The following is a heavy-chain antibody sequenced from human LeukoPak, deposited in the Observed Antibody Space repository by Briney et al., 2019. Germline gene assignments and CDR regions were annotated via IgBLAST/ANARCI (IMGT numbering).Heavy chain of an antibody. D-gene: IGHD3-9*01. CDR3: ARDRNILTGYYNPNWFDP. CDR1: GYTFTSYG. Sequence: SVKVSCKASGYTFTSYGIRRVRQAPEPVPHRIGWISAYHGNTNYAQKLQGSVTMTTDTSTSTAYMELRSLRSDDTAVYYCARDRNILTGYYNPNWFDPWRQGTLVTVSS. J-gene: IGHJ5*02. V-gene: IGHV1-18*01. CDR2: ISAYHGNT.